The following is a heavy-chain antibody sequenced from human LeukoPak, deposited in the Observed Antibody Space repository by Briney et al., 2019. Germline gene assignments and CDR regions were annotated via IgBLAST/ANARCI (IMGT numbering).Heavy chain of an antibody. CDR3: AKVLYGSGSYYNWDY. CDR1: GFTFSSYG. Sequence: PGGSLRLSCAASGFTFSSYGMSWVRQAPGKGLEWVSAISGSGGSTYYADSVKGRFTISRDNAKNSLYLQMNSLRAEDTAVYYCAKVLYGSGSYYNWDYWGQGTLVTVSS. D-gene: IGHD3-10*01. V-gene: IGHV3-23*01. J-gene: IGHJ4*02. CDR2: ISGSGGST.